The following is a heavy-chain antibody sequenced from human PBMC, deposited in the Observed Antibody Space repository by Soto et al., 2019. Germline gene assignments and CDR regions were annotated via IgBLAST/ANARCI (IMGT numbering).Heavy chain of an antibody. CDR1: GGSISSSSYY. CDR2: IYYSGST. D-gene: IGHD2-21*02. J-gene: IGHJ4*02. Sequence: PSETLSLTCTVSGGSISSSSYYWGWIRQPPGKGLEWIGSIYYSGSTYYNPSLKSRVTISVDTSKNQFSLKLSSVTAADTAVYYCARHRVTLATGFDYWGQGTLVTVSS. CDR3: ARHRVTLATGFDY. V-gene: IGHV4-39*01.